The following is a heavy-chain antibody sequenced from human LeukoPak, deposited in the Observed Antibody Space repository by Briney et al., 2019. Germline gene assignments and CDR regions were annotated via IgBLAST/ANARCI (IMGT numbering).Heavy chain of an antibody. V-gene: IGHV3-7*05. CDR2: IEQDGSEE. CDR1: GFIFSDYW. D-gene: IGHD4-11*01. J-gene: IGHJ4*02. CDR3: ARGEVDSNVDY. Sequence: GGSLRLSCAASGFIFSDYWMNWVRQAPGKGLEWVANIEQDGSEEYYVDSVKGGFTISRDNAKNSLYLQMNSLRAEDTAVYYCARGEVDSNVDYWGQGTLVTVSS.